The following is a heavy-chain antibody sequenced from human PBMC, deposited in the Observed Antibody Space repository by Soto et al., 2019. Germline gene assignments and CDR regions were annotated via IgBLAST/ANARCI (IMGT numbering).Heavy chain of an antibody. CDR2: ISTSESIV. D-gene: IGHD3-3*01. Sequence: GGSLRLSCAASGFAFISYEMNWVRQAPGKGLEWVSYISTSESIVYYADSVRGRFTISRDNAKNSLFLQMNSLRAEDTAVYYCARDTPTLSGVDRGKVYYGLDVWGQGTTVTVSS. V-gene: IGHV3-48*03. J-gene: IGHJ6*02. CDR3: ARDTPTLSGVDRGKVYYGLDV. CDR1: GFAFISYE.